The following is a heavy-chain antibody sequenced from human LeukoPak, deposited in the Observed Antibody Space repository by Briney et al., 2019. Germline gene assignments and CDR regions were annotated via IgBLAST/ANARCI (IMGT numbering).Heavy chain of an antibody. CDR3: ARGSLDYVWGSYRH. D-gene: IGHD3-16*02. CDR1: GFTFSSYG. CDR2: ISSNGGST. J-gene: IGHJ4*02. Sequence: GGSLRLSCAASGFTFSSYGMHWVRQAPGKGLEYVSAISSNGGSTCYANSVKGRFTISRDNSKNTLYLQMGSLRAEDMAVYYCARGSLDYVWGSYRHWGQGTLVTVSS. V-gene: IGHV3-64*01.